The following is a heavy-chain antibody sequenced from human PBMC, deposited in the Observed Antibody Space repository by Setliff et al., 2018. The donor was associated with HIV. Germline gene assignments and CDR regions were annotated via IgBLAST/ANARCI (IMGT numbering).Heavy chain of an antibody. CDR3: ARSSRGSLRDLDY. V-gene: IGHV4-59*08. Sequence: TSETLSLTCTVSGGSISNYYWSWIRQPPGKGLEWIGCGYYSGITHYDPSLKSRVSISVDASKNQLSLRLNSVTVADTAVYFCARSSRGSLRDLDYWGPGTLVTVSS. CDR2: GYYSGIT. J-gene: IGHJ4*02. D-gene: IGHD2-21*02. CDR1: GGSISNYY.